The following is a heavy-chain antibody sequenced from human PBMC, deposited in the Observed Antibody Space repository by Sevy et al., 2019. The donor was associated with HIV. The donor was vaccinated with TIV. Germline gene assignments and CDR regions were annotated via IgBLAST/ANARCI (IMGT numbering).Heavy chain of an antibody. CDR3: ARVGIVVGGAFDI. V-gene: IGHV3-48*01. Sequence: GRSLRLSCAASGFTFSSYSMNWVRQAPGKGLEWVSYISSSSSTIYYADSVKGRFTISRDNAKNSLDLQMNSLRAEDTAVYYCARVGIVVGGAFDIWGQGTMVTVSS. CDR1: GFTFSSYS. J-gene: IGHJ3*02. D-gene: IGHD2-15*01. CDR2: ISSSSSTI.